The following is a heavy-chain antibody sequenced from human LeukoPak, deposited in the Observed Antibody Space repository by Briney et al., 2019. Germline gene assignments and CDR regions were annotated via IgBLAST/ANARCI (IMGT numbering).Heavy chain of an antibody. D-gene: IGHD2/OR15-2a*01. CDR1: GGSISRGGYY. CDR2: IYYSGST. V-gene: IGHV4-31*03. CDR3: ARRTTKGYYYYMDV. J-gene: IGHJ6*03. Sequence: SQTLSLTCTVSGGSISRGGYYWSWIRQHPGKGLEWIGYIYYSGSTYYNPSLKSRVTISVDTSKNQFSLKLSSVTAADTAVYYCARRTTKGYYYYMDVWGKGTTVTVSS.